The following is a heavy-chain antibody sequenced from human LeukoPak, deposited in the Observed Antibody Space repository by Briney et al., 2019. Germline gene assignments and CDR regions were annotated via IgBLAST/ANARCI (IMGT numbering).Heavy chain of an antibody. J-gene: IGHJ4*02. CDR1: GYTFTGYY. Sequence: GSVKVSCKASGYTFTGYYMHWVRQAPGQGLEWMGWINPNSGGTNYAQKFQGRVTMTRDTSISTAYMELSRLRSDDTAVYYCARDQGEQWLVPYFDYWGQGTLVTVSS. V-gene: IGHV1-2*02. CDR3: ARDQGEQWLVPYFDY. D-gene: IGHD6-19*01. CDR2: INPNSGGT.